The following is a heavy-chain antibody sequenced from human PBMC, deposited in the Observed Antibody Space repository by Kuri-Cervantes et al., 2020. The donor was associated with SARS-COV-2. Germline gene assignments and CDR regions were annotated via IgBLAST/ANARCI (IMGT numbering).Heavy chain of an antibody. Sequence: GESLKISCAASGFTFSSYGMHWVRQAPGKGLEWVAFIRYDGSNKYYADSVKGRFTISRDNSKNTLYLQMNSLRAEDTAVYYCARSNSGSDFSAFDIWGQGTMVTVSS. D-gene: IGHD1-26*01. V-gene: IGHV3-30*02. J-gene: IGHJ3*02. CDR3: ARSNSGSDFSAFDI. CDR1: GFTFSSYG. CDR2: IRYDGSNK.